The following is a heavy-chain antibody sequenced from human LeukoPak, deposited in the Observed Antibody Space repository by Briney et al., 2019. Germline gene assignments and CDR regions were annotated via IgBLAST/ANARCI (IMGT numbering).Heavy chain of an antibody. CDR2: ISSSSSFT. D-gene: IGHD3-10*01. CDR3: SRALSGAGSYSTY. Sequence: GGSLRLSCAASRFTFSDFFMTWLRQAPGKGLEWVSYISSSSSFTAYADSVKGRFTISRDNTKNSLYLQSNSLRAEATAVYYCSRALSGAGSYSTYWVQGTLVTVSS. CDR1: RFTFSDFF. J-gene: IGHJ4*02. V-gene: IGHV3-11*05.